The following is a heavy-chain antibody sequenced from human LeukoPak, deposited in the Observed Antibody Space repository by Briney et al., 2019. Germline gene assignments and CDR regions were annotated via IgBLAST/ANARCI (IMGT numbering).Heavy chain of an antibody. CDR2: INPSGGST. J-gene: IGHJ3*02. Sequence: VASVKVSCKASGYTFTSYYMHWVRQAPGQELEWMGIINPSGGSTSYAQKFQGRVTMTRDMSTSTVYMELSSLRSEDTAVYYCATTAPYCGGDCSRTNDAFDIWGQGTMVTVSS. V-gene: IGHV1-46*01. D-gene: IGHD2-21*02. CDR1: GYTFTSYY. CDR3: ATTAPYCGGDCSRTNDAFDI.